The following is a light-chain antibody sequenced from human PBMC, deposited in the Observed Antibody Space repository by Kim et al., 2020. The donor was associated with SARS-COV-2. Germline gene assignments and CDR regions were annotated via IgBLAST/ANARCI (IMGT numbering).Light chain of an antibody. CDR1: DIGRKS. CDR3: QVWDRSSDHRL. J-gene: IGLJ2*01. Sequence: SYELTQPPSVSVAPGKTATITCGGIDIGRKSVHWYQQKPGQAPVFVIYYDRVRPSGIPERLSGSNSGDTATLTISRVEAGDEADYYCQVWDRSSDHRLFG. CDR2: YDR. V-gene: IGLV3-21*04.